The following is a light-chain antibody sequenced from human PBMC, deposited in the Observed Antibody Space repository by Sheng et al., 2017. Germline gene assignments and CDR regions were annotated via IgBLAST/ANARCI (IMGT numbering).Light chain of an antibody. J-gene: IGKJ4*01. CDR2: AAS. Sequence: DIQMTQSPSSLSASVGDRVTIACRASQDISHYLAWFQQKPGKAPKLLIYAASTLQSGVPSKFSGSGSETDFSLTISSLQPEDSATYYCQQVKSYPFTFGGGTKVEIK. CDR3: QQVKSYPFT. V-gene: IGKV1-16*02. CDR1: QDISHY.